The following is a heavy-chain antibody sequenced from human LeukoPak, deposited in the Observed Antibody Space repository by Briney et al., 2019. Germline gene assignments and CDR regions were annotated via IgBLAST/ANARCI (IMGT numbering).Heavy chain of an antibody. D-gene: IGHD6-19*01. CDR3: ARGRPAVVDY. Sequence: SETLSLTCAVYGGSFSGCYWSWIRQPPGKGLEWIGEINHSGSTNYNPSLKSRVTISVDTSKNQFSLKRSSVTAADTAVYYCARGRPAVVDYWGQGTLVTVSS. V-gene: IGHV4-34*01. J-gene: IGHJ4*02. CDR1: GGSFSGCY. CDR2: INHSGST.